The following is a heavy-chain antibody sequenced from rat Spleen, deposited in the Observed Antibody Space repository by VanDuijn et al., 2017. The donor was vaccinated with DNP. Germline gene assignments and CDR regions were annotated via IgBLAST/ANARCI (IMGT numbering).Heavy chain of an antibody. Sequence: EVQLVESGGGLVQPGRSMKLSCEGSGFTFNNYDMAWVRQAPTKGLEWVASISTNGGNSVYRDSVKGRFTISRNNPKSTLFLQMDSLRSEDTATYYCATHSFTSGITTAFGSWGQGTLVTVSS. CDR1: GFTFNNYD. D-gene: IGHD1-11*01. CDR2: ISTNGGNS. J-gene: IGHJ3*01. V-gene: IGHV5-25*01. CDR3: ATHSFTSGITTAFGS.